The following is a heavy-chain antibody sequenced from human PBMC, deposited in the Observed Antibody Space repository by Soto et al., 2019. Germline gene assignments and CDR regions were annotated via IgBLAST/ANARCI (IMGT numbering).Heavy chain of an antibody. D-gene: IGHD6-19*01. J-gene: IGHJ4*02. CDR3: AKDSAVASGLGTFDY. V-gene: IGHV3-9*01. CDR1: GFTFSTYA. Sequence: GGSLRLSCATSGFTFSTYAMHWVRQAPGKGLEWVSGISWNSGSIGYADSVKGRFTISRDNAKTSLYLQMNSLRAEDTALYYCAKDSAVASGLGTFDYWGQGTLVTVSS. CDR2: ISWNSGSI.